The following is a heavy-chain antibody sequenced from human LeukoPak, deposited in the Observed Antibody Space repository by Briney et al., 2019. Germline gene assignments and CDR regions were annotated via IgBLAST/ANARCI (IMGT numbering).Heavy chain of an antibody. J-gene: IGHJ5*02. Sequence: SETLSLTCTVSGGSISIYYWNWIRQPAGKGLEWIGRIFTSGITNYNPSLKSRVTMSVDTSKNQFSLKLSSVTAADTAVYYCARAPSSVWFDPWGQGTLVTVSS. CDR2: IFTSGIT. V-gene: IGHV4-4*07. CDR1: GGSISIYY. CDR3: ARAPSSVWFDP.